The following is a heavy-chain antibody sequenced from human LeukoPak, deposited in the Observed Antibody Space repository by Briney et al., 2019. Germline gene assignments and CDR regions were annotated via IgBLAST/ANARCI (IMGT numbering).Heavy chain of an antibody. J-gene: IGHJ4*02. Sequence: SETLSLTCTVSGGSVSSGSFYWSWIRQPPGKGLEWIAYIYYSGSTYYNPSLKSRVTISVDTSKNQFSLKLSSVTAADTAVYYCARLNSFYYGSGNYYTPNYFDYWGQGTLVAVSS. CDR3: ARLNSFYYGSGNYYTPNYFDY. D-gene: IGHD3-10*01. CDR2: IYYSGST. V-gene: IGHV4-61*01. CDR1: GGSVSSGSFY.